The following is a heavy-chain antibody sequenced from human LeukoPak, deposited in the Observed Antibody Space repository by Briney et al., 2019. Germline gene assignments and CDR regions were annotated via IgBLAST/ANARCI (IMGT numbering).Heavy chain of an antibody. J-gene: IGHJ5*01. V-gene: IGHV3-9*01. Sequence: GGSLRLSCAASGFTFDDYAMHWVRQAPGKGLEWVSGISWNSGSIGYADSVKGRFTISRDNAKNSLYLQMNSLGAEDTAVYYCARGDDTAMVSGGYNWFDSWGQGTLVTVSS. CDR1: GFTFDDYA. CDR3: ARGDDTAMVSGGYNWFDS. CDR2: ISWNSGSI. D-gene: IGHD5-18*01.